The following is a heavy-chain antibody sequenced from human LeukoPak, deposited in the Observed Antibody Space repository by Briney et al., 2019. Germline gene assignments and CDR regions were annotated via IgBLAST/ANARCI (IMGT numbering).Heavy chain of an antibody. V-gene: IGHV3-23*01. Sequence: GGSLRLSCAASGFTFSSYAMSWVRQAPGKGLEWVSAISGSGGSTYYADSVKGRFTISRDNSKNTLYLQMNSLRAEDTAVYYCAKDLTTPPRDSIVGATFFDYWGQGTLVTVSS. D-gene: IGHD1-26*01. CDR1: GFTFSSYA. CDR3: AKDLTTPPRDSIVGATFFDY. CDR2: ISGSGGST. J-gene: IGHJ4*02.